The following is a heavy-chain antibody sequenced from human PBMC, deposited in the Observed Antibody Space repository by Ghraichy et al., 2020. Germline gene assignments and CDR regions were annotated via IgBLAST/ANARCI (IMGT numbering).Heavy chain of an antibody. Sequence: GGSLRLSCAASGFTFSSYAMHWVRQAPGKGLEWVAVISYDGSNKYYADSVKGRFTISRDNSKNTLYLQMNSLRAEDTAVYYCARDPGYGPGTYSSSVYFDYWGQGTLVTVSS. J-gene: IGHJ4*02. CDR3: ARDPGYGPGTYSSSVYFDY. D-gene: IGHD6-13*01. CDR1: GFTFSSYA. CDR2: ISYDGSNK. V-gene: IGHV3-30-3*01.